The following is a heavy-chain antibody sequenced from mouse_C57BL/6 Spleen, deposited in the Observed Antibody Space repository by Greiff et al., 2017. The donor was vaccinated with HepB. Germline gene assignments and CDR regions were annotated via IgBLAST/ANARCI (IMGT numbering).Heavy chain of an antibody. CDR1: GFTFSDYG. D-gene: IGHD2-3*01. CDR3: ARSYDGFSWFAY. V-gene: IGHV5-17*01. Sequence: EVKVEESGGGLVKPGGSLKLSCAASGFTFSDYGMHWVRQAPEKGLEWVAYISSGSSTIYYADTVKGRFTISRDNAKNTLFLQMTSLRSEDTAMYYCARSYDGFSWFAYWGQGTLVTVSA. CDR2: ISSGSSTI. J-gene: IGHJ3*01.